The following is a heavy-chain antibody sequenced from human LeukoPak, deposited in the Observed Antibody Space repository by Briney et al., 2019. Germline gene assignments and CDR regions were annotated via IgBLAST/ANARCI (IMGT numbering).Heavy chain of an antibody. CDR2: IYYSGST. J-gene: IGHJ4*02. CDR3: ARGKDYYDSSGYYY. D-gene: IGHD3-22*01. CDR1: GGSISSYY. V-gene: IGHV4-59*01. Sequence: PSETLSLTCTVSGGSISSYYWSWIRQPPGKGLEWIGYIYYSGSTNCNPSLKSRVTISVDTSKNQFSLKLSSVTAADTAVYYCARGKDYYDSSGYYYWGQGTLVTVSS.